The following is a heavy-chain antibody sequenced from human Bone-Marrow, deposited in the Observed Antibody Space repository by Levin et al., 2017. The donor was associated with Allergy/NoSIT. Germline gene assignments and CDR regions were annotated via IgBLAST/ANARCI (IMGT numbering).Heavy chain of an antibody. CDR2: INPNSGGT. CDR3: ARVLVAAAGTAEYFQH. CDR1: GYTFTGYY. J-gene: IGHJ1*01. D-gene: IGHD6-13*01. Sequence: ASVKVSCKASGYTFTGYYMHWVRQAPGQGLEWMGWINPNSGGTNYAQKFQGRVTMTRDTSISTAYMELSRLRSDDTAVYYCARVLVAAAGTAEYFQHWGQGTLVTVSS. V-gene: IGHV1-2*02.